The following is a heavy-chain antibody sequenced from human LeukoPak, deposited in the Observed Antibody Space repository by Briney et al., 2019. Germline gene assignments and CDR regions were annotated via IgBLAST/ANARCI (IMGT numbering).Heavy chain of an antibody. V-gene: IGHV4-38-2*01. CDR3: ARTGYSGYVSDFDY. J-gene: IGHJ4*02. D-gene: IGHD5-12*01. CDR2: IYHSGST. CDR1: GYSISSGYY. Sequence: SETLSLTCAVSGYSISSGYYWGWIRPPPGKGLEGIGSIYHSGSTYYNPSLKSRVTISVDTSKNQFSLKLSSVTAADTAVYYCARTGYSGYVSDFDYWGPGTLVTVSS.